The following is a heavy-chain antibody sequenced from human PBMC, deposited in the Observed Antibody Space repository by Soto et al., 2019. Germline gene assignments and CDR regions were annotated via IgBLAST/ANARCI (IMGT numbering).Heavy chain of an antibody. CDR2: INPIGGST. CDR1: GYTFSSYY. D-gene: IGHD3-9*01. J-gene: IGHJ4*02. CDR3: ARGLGLGDC. Sequence: QVQLVQSGAEVKKPGASVKVSCKASGYTFSSYYIHWLRQPPGQGLGWIGIINPIGGSTNYAQNFKGRLTVTRDTSTATVYMDLSALTSDDTAMYYCARGLGLGDCWGQGTLVTVSS. V-gene: IGHV1-46*01.